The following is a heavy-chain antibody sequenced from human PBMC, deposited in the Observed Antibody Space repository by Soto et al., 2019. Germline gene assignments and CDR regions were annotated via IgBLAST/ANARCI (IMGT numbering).Heavy chain of an antibody. CDR1: GDIVSGNSAA. CDR3: AGTAAHHWLYMDV. D-gene: IGHD1-1*01. V-gene: IGHV6-1*01. Sequence: QVQLQESGPGLVKPSQTLSVTCAISGDIVSGNSAAWNWIRLSPSRGLEWLARTYYSSRWYTDYAVSVRSRITVNADTSKNQFSLQLTSVTPEDTAIYYCAGTAAHHWLYMDVWGRGTTVTVSS. J-gene: IGHJ6*03. CDR2: TYYSSRWYT.